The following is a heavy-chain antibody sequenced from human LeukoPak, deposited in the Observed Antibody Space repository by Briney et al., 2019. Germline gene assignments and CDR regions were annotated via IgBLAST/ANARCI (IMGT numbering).Heavy chain of an antibody. CDR1: GYTFTGYY. Sequence: ASVKVSCKASGYTFTGYYMHWVRQAPGQGLEWMGWISAYNGNTNYAQKLQGRVTMTTDTSTSTAYMELRSLRSDDTAVYYCAREYYYDSSGYPDYWGQGTLVTVSS. D-gene: IGHD3-22*01. CDR2: ISAYNGNT. CDR3: AREYYYDSSGYPDY. J-gene: IGHJ4*02. V-gene: IGHV1-18*04.